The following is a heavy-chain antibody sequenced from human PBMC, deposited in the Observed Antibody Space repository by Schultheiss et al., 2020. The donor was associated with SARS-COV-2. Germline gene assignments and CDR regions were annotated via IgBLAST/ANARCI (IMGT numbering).Heavy chain of an antibody. J-gene: IGHJ6*02. CDR1: GYTFTSYD. CDR3: ASKASTGVTNGMDV. D-gene: IGHD2-8*02. CDR2: MNPNSGNT. Sequence: ASVKVSCKASGYTFTSYDINWVRQATGQGLEWMGWMNPNSGNTGYAQKFQGRVTMTRNTSISTAYMELNSLRAEDTAVYYCASKASTGVTNGMDVWGQGTTVTVSS. V-gene: IGHV1-8*01.